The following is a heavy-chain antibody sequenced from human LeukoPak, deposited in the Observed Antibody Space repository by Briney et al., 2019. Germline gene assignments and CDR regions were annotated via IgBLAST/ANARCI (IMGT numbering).Heavy chain of an antibody. V-gene: IGHV4-39*07. CDR2: IYYSGST. CDR3: ARSGLSSNQDLDY. Sequence: PSETLSLTCTVSGGSVSSATYYWAWIRQPPGKGLEWIGSIYYSGSTYYNPSLKSRVTISVDTSKNQFSLKLSSVTAADTAVYYCARSGLSSNQDLDYWGQGTLVTVSS. D-gene: IGHD4-11*01. J-gene: IGHJ4*02. CDR1: GGSVSSATYY.